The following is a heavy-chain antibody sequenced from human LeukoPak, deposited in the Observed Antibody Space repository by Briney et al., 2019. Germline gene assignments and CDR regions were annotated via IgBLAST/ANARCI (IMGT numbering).Heavy chain of an antibody. D-gene: IGHD4-23*01. J-gene: IGHJ4*02. CDR3: ARDGPVVTTPFDN. V-gene: IGHV3-48*03. CDR1: GFTFSSYE. CDR2: ISTSGSTI. Sequence: GSLRLSCAASGFTFSSYEMNWVRQAPGKGLEWVSYISTSGSTIYYADSVKGRFTISRGNAKNSLYLQMNSLRAEDTAVYYCARDGPVVTTPFDNWGQGTLVTVSS.